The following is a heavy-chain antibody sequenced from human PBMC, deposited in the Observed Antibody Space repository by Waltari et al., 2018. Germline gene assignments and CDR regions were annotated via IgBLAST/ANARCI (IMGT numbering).Heavy chain of an antibody. Sequence: QVQLQESGPGLVKPSQTLSLTCTVSGGSISSGSYYWSWIRQPAGKGLEWIGRIYTSGSTNYNPSLKSRVTISVDTSKNQFSLKLSSVTAADTAVYYCARGGYSSSGDAFDIWGQGTMVTVSS. D-gene: IGHD6-6*01. CDR2: IYTSGST. CDR3: ARGGYSSSGDAFDI. V-gene: IGHV4-61*02. CDR1: GGSISSGSYY. J-gene: IGHJ3*02.